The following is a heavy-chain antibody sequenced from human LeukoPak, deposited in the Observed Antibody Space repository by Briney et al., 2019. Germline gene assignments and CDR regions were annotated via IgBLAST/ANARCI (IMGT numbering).Heavy chain of an antibody. D-gene: IGHD5-18*01. CDR1: GFSFDDYA. J-gene: IGHJ4*02. CDR2: ISWNSGSI. Sequence: GGSLRLSCAASGFSFDDYAMHWVRQAPGKGLEWVSGISWNSGSIGYADSVKGRFTISRDNAKNSLYLQMNSLRAEDMALYYCAEDSGIQSFDYWGQGTLVTVSS. CDR3: AEDSGIQSFDY. V-gene: IGHV3-9*03.